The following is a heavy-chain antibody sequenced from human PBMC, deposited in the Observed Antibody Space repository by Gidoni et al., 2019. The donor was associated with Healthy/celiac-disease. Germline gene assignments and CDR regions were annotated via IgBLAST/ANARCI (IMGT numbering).Heavy chain of an antibody. J-gene: IGHJ5*02. CDR3: AREVLVPAAIRWFDP. CDR1: GFTFSSYS. Sequence: EVQLVESGGGLVQPGGSLRLSCAASGFTFSSYSMNWVRQAPGKGLEWVSYISSSSTIYYADSVKGRFTISRDNAKNSLYLQMNSLRAEDTAVYYCAREVLVPAAIRWFDPWGQGTLVTVSS. D-gene: IGHD2-2*01. V-gene: IGHV3-48*01. CDR2: ISSSSTI.